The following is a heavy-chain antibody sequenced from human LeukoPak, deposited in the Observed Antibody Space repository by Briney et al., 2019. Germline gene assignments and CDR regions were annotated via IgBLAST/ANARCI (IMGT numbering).Heavy chain of an antibody. CDR1: GGTFSSYA. V-gene: IGHV1-69*04. D-gene: IGHD3-22*01. J-gene: IGHJ6*02. CDR2: IIPILGIA. CDR3: AREKAYDSSGYQLLAYYYGMDV. Sequence: PRASVKVSCKASGGTFSSYAISWVRQAPGQGLEWMGRIIPILGIANYAQKFQGRVTITADKSTSTAYMELSSLRSEDTAVYYCAREKAYDSSGYQLLAYYYGMDVWGQGTTVTVSS.